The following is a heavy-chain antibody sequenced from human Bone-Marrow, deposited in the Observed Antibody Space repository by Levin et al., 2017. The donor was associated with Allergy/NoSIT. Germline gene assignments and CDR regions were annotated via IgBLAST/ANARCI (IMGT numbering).Heavy chain of an antibody. CDR2: LYYSGST. D-gene: IGHD6-19*01. CDR3: VKLGSGWSGTMRFFQH. Sequence: SETLSLTCTVSGGSVSSDIYSWSWIRQTPGTGLEWIGYLYYSGSTNYNPSLRSRVIISAATSKNQFSLKVYSVTAADTAVYFCVKLGSGWSGTMRFFQHWGQGTLVTVSS. CDR1: GGSVSSDIYS. V-gene: IGHV4-61*01. J-gene: IGHJ1*01.